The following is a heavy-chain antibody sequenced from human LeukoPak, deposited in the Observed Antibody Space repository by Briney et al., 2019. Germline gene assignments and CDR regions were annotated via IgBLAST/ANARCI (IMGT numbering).Heavy chain of an antibody. CDR2: ISYDGSNK. J-gene: IGHJ6*02. Sequence: GGSLRLSCAASGFTFSSYAMHWVRQAPGKRLEWVAVISYDGSNKYYADSVKGRFTISGDNSKNTLYLHMNSLRAEDTAVYYCARDIVVVTGYGMDVWGQGTTVTVSS. D-gene: IGHD2-21*02. V-gene: IGHV3-30*04. CDR1: GFTFSSYA. CDR3: ARDIVVVTGYGMDV.